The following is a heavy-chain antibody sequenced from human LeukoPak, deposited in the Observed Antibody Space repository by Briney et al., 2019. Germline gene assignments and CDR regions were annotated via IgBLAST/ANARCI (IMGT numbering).Heavy chain of an antibody. CDR3: AKLGVTTPRDY. V-gene: IGHV3-23*01. CDR1: GFNFNNYA. D-gene: IGHD4-17*01. CDR2: ISGTAGTT. J-gene: IGHJ4*02. Sequence: GGSLRLSCTASGFNFNNYARSWVRQAPGKGLEWLSLISGTAGTTYYADSVKGRFTISRDNSKNTLFLQMTSLRVDDTAVYYCAKLGVTTPRDYWGQGTLVTVSS.